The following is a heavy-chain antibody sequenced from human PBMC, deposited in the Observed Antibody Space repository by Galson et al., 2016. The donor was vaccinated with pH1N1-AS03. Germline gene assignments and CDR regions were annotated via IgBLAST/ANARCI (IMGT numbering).Heavy chain of an antibody. Sequence: SLRLSCAASGFTFTTYPMTWVRQAPGKGLEWVSTISGSGDATYYADSVKGRFTISRDNSKNTLYLQMNSVRAEDTALYYCAKDPNWGSGYWGQGTLVTVSS. CDR2: ISGSGDAT. CDR3: AKDPNWGSGY. CDR1: GFTFTTYP. D-gene: IGHD7-27*01. V-gene: IGHV3-23*01. J-gene: IGHJ4*02.